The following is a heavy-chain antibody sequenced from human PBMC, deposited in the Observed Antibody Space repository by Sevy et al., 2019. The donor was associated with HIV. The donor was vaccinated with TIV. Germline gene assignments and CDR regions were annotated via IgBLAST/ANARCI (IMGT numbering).Heavy chain of an antibody. V-gene: IGHV3-49*04. Sequence: GGSLRLSCTVSGFTFGDYTLSWVRQAPGKGLEWVAFIRGKPYGGKTEYAASVKGRFTISIDGFKSMAYLQMNSLKTVELAVYFCTWVEGASDWGMDVWGQGTTVTVSS. CDR1: GFTFGDYT. CDR3: TWVEGASDWGMDV. J-gene: IGHJ6*02. CDR2: IRGKPYGGKT. D-gene: IGHD1-26*01.